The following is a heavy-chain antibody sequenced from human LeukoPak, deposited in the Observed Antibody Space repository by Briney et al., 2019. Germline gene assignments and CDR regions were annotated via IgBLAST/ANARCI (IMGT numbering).Heavy chain of an antibody. V-gene: IGHV4-39*07. CDR1: GGSISSSSYY. CDR3: ARGYYYGSGSYYFSYYYYYMDV. CDR2: IYYSGST. J-gene: IGHJ6*03. D-gene: IGHD3-10*01. Sequence: PSETLSLTCTVSGGSISSSSYYWGWIRQPPGKGLEWIGSIYYSGSTYYNPSLKSRVTISVDTSKNQFSLKLSSVTAADTAVYYCARGYYYGSGSYYFSYYYYYMDVWGKGTTVTISS.